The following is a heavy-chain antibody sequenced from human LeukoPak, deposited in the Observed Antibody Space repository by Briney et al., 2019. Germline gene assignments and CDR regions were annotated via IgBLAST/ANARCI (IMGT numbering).Heavy chain of an antibody. Sequence: GGSLRLSCAASGFTFSSYAMSWVRQAPGKGLEWVSAISGSGGSRYYADSVKGRFTISRDNSKDTVCMQMNSLRAEDAAVYYCAKTDSSGYSYFDYWGQGTLVTVSS. J-gene: IGHJ4*02. CDR3: AKTDSSGYSYFDY. CDR1: GFTFSSYA. V-gene: IGHV3-23*01. D-gene: IGHD3-22*01. CDR2: ISGSGGSR.